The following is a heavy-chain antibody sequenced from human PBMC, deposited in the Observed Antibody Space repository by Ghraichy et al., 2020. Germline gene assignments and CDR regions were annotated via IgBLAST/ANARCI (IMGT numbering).Heavy chain of an antibody. Sequence: SETLSLTCAVYGGSFSGYYWSWIRQPPGKGLEWIGEINHSGSTNYNPSLKSRVTISVDTSKNQFSLKLSSVTAADTAMYYCASVSLSAADAFDIWGQGTMVTVSS. V-gene: IGHV4-34*01. CDR1: GGSFSGYY. CDR3: ASVSLSAADAFDI. D-gene: IGHD2-15*01. J-gene: IGHJ3*02. CDR2: INHSGST.